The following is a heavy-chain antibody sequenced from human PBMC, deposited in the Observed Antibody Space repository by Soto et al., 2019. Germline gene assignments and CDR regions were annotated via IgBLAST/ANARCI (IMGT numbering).Heavy chain of an antibody. Sequence: VESLKISCKGSGYSFTSYWIGWVRQMPGKGLEWMGIIYPGDSDTRYSPSFQGQVTISADKSISTAYLQWSSLKASDTAMYYCARTPRGGEASPYYYYYYGMDVWGQGTTVTVSS. CDR2: IYPGDSDT. V-gene: IGHV5-51*01. J-gene: IGHJ6*02. CDR1: GYSFTSYW. CDR3: ARTPRGGEASPYYYYYYGMDV. D-gene: IGHD2-15*01.